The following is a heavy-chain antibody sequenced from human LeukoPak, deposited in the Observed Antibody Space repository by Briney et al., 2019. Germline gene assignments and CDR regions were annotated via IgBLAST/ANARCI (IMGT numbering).Heavy chain of an antibody. CDR1: GYTFTSYG. CDR3: ARDAIYYGSGSYWDY. CDR2: ISAYNGNT. D-gene: IGHD3-10*01. J-gene: IGHJ4*02. Sequence: GASVKVSRKASGYTFTSYGISWVRQAPGQGLEWMGWISAYNGNTNYAQKLQGRVTMTTDTSTSTAYMELRSLRSDDTAVYYCARDAIYYGSGSYWDYWGQGTLVTVSS. V-gene: IGHV1-18*01.